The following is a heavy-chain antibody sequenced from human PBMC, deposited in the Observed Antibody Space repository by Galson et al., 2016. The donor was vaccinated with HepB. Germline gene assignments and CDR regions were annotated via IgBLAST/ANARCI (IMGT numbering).Heavy chain of an antibody. CDR1: GFTFSNYW. Sequence: SLRLSCAASGFTFSNYWMSWVRQAPGKGLEWVANIKQDATKKYYVASVRGRFTVSRDNAKSSLYLQMNSLRADDTAVYYCVREGHWFGELLPMDYWGQGTLVTVSS. CDR2: IKQDATKK. J-gene: IGHJ4*02. D-gene: IGHD3-10*01. V-gene: IGHV3-7*03. CDR3: VREGHWFGELLPMDY.